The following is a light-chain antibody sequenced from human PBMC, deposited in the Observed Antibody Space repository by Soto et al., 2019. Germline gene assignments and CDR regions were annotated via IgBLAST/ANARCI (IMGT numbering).Light chain of an antibody. CDR3: QQYNNRPQT. J-gene: IGKJ1*01. CDR1: QTINNN. V-gene: IGKV3-15*01. CDR2: GAS. Sequence: VMTQAPATLSVSAGERATLSCRASQTINNNVAWYQLKHGQVPRLVIYGASTRATDIPARFSGSGSGTELSTTIISLQSEDFLEYHCQQYNNRPQTFGQGTKVEIK.